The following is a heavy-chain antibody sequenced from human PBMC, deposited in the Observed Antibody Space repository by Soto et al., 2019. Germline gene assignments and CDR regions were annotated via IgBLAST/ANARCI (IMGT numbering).Heavy chain of an antibody. D-gene: IGHD1-7*01. CDR3: ARDLGITGTTGNYGMDV. V-gene: IGHV4-30-4*01. Sequence: SETVSLTCTVSGGSISSGDYYWSWIRQPPGKGLEWIGYIYYSGSTYYNPSLKSRVTISVDTSKNQFSLKLSSVTAADTAVYYCARDLGITGTTGNYGMDVWGQGTTVTVSS. CDR1: GGSISSGDYY. CDR2: IYYSGST. J-gene: IGHJ6*02.